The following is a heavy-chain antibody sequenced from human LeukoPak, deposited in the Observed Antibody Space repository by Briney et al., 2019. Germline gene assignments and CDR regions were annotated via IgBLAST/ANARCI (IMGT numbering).Heavy chain of an antibody. Sequence: SSETLSLTCTVSGGSISSYYWSWIRQPPGKGLEWIGYIYYSGSTNYNPSLKSRVTISVDTSKNQFSLKLSSVTAADTAVYYCARVRGYATTYYFDYWGQGTLVTVSS. J-gene: IGHJ4*02. CDR2: IYYSGST. CDR3: ARVRGYATTYYFDY. V-gene: IGHV4-59*01. CDR1: GGSISSYY. D-gene: IGHD1-14*01.